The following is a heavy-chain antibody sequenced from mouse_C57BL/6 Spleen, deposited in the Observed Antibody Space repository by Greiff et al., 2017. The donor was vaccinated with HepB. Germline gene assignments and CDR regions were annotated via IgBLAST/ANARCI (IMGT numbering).Heavy chain of an antibody. CDR3: ARERDYYGNYYFDY. D-gene: IGHD2-1*01. V-gene: IGHV5-17*01. CDR2: ISSGSSTI. CDR1: GFTFSDYG. J-gene: IGHJ2*01. Sequence: EVQLVESGGGLVKPGGSLKLSCAASGFTFSDYGMHWVRQAPEKGLEWVAYISSGSSTIYYADTVKGRFTISRDNAKNTLFLQMTSLRSEDTAMYYWARERDYYGNYYFDYWGQGTTLTVSS.